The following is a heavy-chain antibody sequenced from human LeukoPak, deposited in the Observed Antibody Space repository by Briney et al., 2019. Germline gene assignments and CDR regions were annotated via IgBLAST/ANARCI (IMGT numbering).Heavy chain of an antibody. CDR2: IYYSGST. CDR3: ANYGDYDYFDQ. Sequence: SETLSLTCTASGGSISSSSYYWGWIRQPPGKGLEWIGYIYYSGSTYYNPSLKSRVTMSVDTSKNQFSLKLSSVTAADTAVYYCANYGDYDYFDQWGQGTLVTVSS. CDR1: GGSISSSSYY. D-gene: IGHD4-17*01. V-gene: IGHV4-39*01. J-gene: IGHJ4*02.